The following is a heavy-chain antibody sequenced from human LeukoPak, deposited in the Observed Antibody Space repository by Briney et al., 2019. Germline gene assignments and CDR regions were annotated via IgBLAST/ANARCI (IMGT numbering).Heavy chain of an antibody. Sequence: SETLSLTCAVYGGSFSGYYWSWIRQSPGKGLEWIGYIHYSGSTNYNPSLKSRVTMSVDTSKNQYSLKVTSVTAADTAVYYCARDGPTGPWGQGTQVTVSS. D-gene: IGHD1-26*01. CDR3: ARDGPTGP. CDR1: GGSFSGYY. CDR2: IHYSGST. V-gene: IGHV4-34*11. J-gene: IGHJ4*02.